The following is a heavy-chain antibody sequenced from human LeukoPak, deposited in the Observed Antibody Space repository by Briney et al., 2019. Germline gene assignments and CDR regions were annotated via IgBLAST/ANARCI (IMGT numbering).Heavy chain of an antibody. J-gene: IGHJ4*02. V-gene: IGHV3-30-3*01. D-gene: IGHD4-17*01. CDR1: GFTFSSYA. CDR2: ISYDGSNK. CDR3: ARARRITVTMKGFDY. Sequence: PGGSLRLSCAASGFTFSSYAMHWVRQAPGKGLEWVAVISYDGSNKYYADSVKGRFTISRDNSKNTLYLQMNSLRAEDTAVYYCARARRITVTMKGFDYWGQGTLVTVSS.